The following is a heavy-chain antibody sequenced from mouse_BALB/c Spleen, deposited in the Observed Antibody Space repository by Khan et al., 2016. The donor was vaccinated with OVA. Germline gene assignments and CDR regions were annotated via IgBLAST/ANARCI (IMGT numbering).Heavy chain of an antibody. CDR2: INPTSGYT. CDR3: ARDRIDY. Sequence: QVQLKQSGAELAKHGASVKMSCKASGYTFTSYWMHWIKQRPGQGLEWIGYINPTSGYTDYNQKFKDKATLTADKSSSTAYMQLSSLTSDDSAVYYCARDRIDYWGQGTALTVSS. V-gene: IGHV1-7*01. J-gene: IGHJ2*01. CDR1: GYTFTSYW.